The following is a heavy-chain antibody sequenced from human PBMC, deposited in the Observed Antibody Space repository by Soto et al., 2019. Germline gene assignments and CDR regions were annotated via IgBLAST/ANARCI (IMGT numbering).Heavy chain of an antibody. CDR3: ARDLTIFGVVTPFDP. J-gene: IGHJ5*02. Sequence: GSLRLSCAASGFTFSSYWMSWVRQAPGKGLEWVANIKQDGSEKYYVDSVKGRFTISRDNAKNSLYLQMNSLRAEDTAVYYCARDLTIFGVVTPFDPWGQGTLVTVSS. CDR1: GFTFSSYW. D-gene: IGHD3-3*01. V-gene: IGHV3-7*03. CDR2: IKQDGSEK.